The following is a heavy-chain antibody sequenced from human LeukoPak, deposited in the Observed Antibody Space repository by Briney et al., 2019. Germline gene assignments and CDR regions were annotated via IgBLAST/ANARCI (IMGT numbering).Heavy chain of an antibody. J-gene: IGHJ4*02. Sequence: ASVTVSFTASGYTFTSYGISWVRQAPGQGLEWMGWISGYNGNINYVQKLQGRVTMTTDTSTSTVYLELRSLSSDDTAVYYCARDSVRFLEWFSFDYWGQGTLVTVSS. D-gene: IGHD3-3*01. CDR3: ARDSVRFLEWFSFDY. V-gene: IGHV1-18*01. CDR2: ISGYNGNI. CDR1: GYTFTSYG.